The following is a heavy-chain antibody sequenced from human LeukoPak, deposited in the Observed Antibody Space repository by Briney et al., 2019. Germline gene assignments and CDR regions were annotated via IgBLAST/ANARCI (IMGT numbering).Heavy chain of an antibody. CDR1: GGTFTSYA. J-gene: IGHJ4*02. CDR2: IIPIFGTA. Sequence: SVKVSCKASGGTFTSYAISWVRQAPGQGLEWMGRIIPIFGTANYAQKFQGRVTITTDESTSTAYMELSSLRSEDTAVYYCASDGRHCSGGSCYSYWGQGTLVTVSS. D-gene: IGHD2-15*01. CDR3: ASDGRHCSGGSCYSY. V-gene: IGHV1-69*05.